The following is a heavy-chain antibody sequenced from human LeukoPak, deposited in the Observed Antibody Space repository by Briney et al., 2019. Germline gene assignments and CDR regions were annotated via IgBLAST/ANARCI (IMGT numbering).Heavy chain of an antibody. CDR3: TTAAALG. Sequence: PGGSLRLSCAASGFTFSSYAMSWVRQAPGKGLEWVGRIKSENDGGTTDYASPVRGRFVISRDDSKNTLYLQMSGPRMEDTAVYYCTTAAALGWGQGTLVTVSS. CDR1: GFTFSSYA. V-gene: IGHV3-15*01. J-gene: IGHJ4*02. CDR2: IKSENDGGTT. D-gene: IGHD6-25*01.